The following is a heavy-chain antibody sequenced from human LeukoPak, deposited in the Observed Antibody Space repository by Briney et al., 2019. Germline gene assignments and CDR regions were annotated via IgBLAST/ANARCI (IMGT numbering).Heavy chain of an antibody. CDR3: ARDGYLMGSGFDV. J-gene: IGHJ3*01. D-gene: IGHD2-8*01. Sequence: GRSLALSCAASGFTFSDYYTSWIRQAPGKGLEWVSYISRSGSTINYADSVKGRFTISRDNAKNSLYLQMNSLRAEDTGVYYCARDGYLMGSGFDVWGQGTLVTVSS. CDR2: ISRSGSTI. V-gene: IGHV3-11*01. CDR1: GFTFSDYY.